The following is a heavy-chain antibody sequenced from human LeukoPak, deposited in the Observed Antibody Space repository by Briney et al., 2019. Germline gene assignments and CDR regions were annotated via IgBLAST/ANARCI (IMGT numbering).Heavy chain of an antibody. CDR3: AKSRDSSALLAFDI. Sequence: GGSLRLSCAASGFTFSSYGMHWVRQAPGKGLEWVAVIWYDGSNKYYADSVKGRFTISRDNSKNTLYLQMNSLRAEDTAVYYCAKSRDSSALLAFDIWGQGTMVTVSS. CDR1: GFTFSSYG. J-gene: IGHJ3*02. CDR2: IWYDGSNK. V-gene: IGHV3-30*02. D-gene: IGHD3-22*01.